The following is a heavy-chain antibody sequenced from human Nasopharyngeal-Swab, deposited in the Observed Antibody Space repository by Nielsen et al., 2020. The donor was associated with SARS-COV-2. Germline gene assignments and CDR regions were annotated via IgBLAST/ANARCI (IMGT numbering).Heavy chain of an antibody. V-gene: IGHV4-31*03. CDR1: GGSISSGGYC. D-gene: IGHD4-23*01. CDR3: AGSTVAYYFDY. J-gene: IGHJ4*02. Sequence: LRLSCTVSGGSISSGGYCWSWIRQHPGKGLEWIGYIYYSGSTYYNPSLKSRVTISVDTSKNQFSLKLSSVTAADTAVYYCAGSTVAYYFDYWGQGTLVTVSS. CDR2: IYYSGST.